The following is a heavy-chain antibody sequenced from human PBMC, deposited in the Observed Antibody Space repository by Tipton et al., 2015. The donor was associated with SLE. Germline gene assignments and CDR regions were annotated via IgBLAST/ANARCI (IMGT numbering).Heavy chain of an antibody. V-gene: IGHV4-38-2*02. CDR1: GYSISSGYY. CDR3: ARASRPFDY. CDR2: IYHSGST. Sequence: TLSLTCTVSGYSISSGYYWGWIRQPPGKGLEWIGSIYHSGSTYYNPPLKSRVTISVDTSKNQFSLKLSSVTAADTAVYYCARASRPFDYWGQGTLVTVSS. J-gene: IGHJ4*02.